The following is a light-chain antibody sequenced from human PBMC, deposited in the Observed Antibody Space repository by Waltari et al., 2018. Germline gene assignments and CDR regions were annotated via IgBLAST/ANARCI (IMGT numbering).Light chain of an antibody. CDR1: QRISTW. CDR2: RAS. CDR3: QLYNSYVMYT. J-gene: IGKJ2*01. Sequence: DIQMSQSPSTLSASVGDRVTITCRASQRISTWLAWYQQKPGKAPKLLISRASTLESGVPSRFAGSGSGTEFTPTISSLQPDDFGTYYCQLYNSYVMYTFGQGTKLDIK. V-gene: IGKV1-5*03.